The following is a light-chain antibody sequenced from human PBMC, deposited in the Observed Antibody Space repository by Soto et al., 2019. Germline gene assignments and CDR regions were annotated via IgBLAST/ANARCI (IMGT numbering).Light chain of an antibody. Sequence: IVLTQSPGTLSLSPGERATLSCRASQSVRRTYLAWYQQKPDQAPRILIYDVSVRATNIPDRFSGSGSGTDFTLTISRLEPEDFAVYYCQQYGNLPTFGQGTRLDIK. J-gene: IGKJ5*01. CDR3: QQYGNLPT. CDR1: QSVRRTY. CDR2: DVS. V-gene: IGKV3-20*01.